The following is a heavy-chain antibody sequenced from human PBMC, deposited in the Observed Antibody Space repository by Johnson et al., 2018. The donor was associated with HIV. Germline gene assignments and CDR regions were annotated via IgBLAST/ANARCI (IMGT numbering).Heavy chain of an antibody. J-gene: IGHJ3*02. V-gene: IGHV3-13*01. Sequence: VQLVESGGGLVQPGGSLRLSCAASGFIFSSYDMHWVRQATGKGLEWVSAIGTAGDTYYPGSVKGRFTISRENAKNSLYLQMNSRVLLYHRSWGLYWWCMLVDIWGQGTMVTVSS. CDR1: GFIFSSYD. CDR2: IGTAGDT. CDR3: YWWCMLVDI. D-gene: IGHD2-8*02.